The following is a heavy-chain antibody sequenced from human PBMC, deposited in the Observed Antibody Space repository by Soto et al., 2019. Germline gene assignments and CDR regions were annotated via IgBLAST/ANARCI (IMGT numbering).Heavy chain of an antibody. Sequence: QVQLVESGGGVVQPGRSLRLSCAASGFTFSSYGMHWVRQAPGKGLEWVAVISYDGSNKYYADSVKGRFTISRDNPKNPLYLQMNSLRAEDTAVYYCAKYYYDSTWMSWGQGTLVTVSS. CDR3: AKYYYDSTWMS. J-gene: IGHJ4*02. CDR2: ISYDGSNK. CDR1: GFTFSSYG. V-gene: IGHV3-30*18. D-gene: IGHD3-22*01.